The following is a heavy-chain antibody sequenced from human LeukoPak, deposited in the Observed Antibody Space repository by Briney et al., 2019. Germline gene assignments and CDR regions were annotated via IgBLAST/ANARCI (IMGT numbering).Heavy chain of an antibody. CDR2: IYPGDSDT. Sequence: GESLKISCKGSGYSFTSYWIGWVRQMPGKGLEWIGIIYPGDSDTRYNPSLQDQVTISADKSISTAYLQWSSLKASDTAMYYCARQRFTMRAYAGNWFDPWGQGTLVTVSS. CDR3: ARQRFTMRAYAGNWFDP. V-gene: IGHV5-51*01. D-gene: IGHD3-10*01. CDR1: GYSFTSYW. J-gene: IGHJ5*02.